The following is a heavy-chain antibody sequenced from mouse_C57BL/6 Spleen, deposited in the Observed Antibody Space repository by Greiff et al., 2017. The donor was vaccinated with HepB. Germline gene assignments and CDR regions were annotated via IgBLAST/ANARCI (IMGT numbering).Heavy chain of an antibody. D-gene: IGHD1-1*01. CDR2: ISSGSSTI. V-gene: IGHV5-17*01. CDR1: GFTFSDYG. CDR3: AKSTTRAWFAY. J-gene: IGHJ3*01. Sequence: EVQVVESGGGLVKPGGSLKLSCAASGFTFSDYGMHWVRQAPEKGLEWVAYISSGSSTIYYADTVKGRFTISRDNAKNTLFLQMTSLRSEDTAMYYCAKSTTRAWFAYWGQGTLVTVSA.